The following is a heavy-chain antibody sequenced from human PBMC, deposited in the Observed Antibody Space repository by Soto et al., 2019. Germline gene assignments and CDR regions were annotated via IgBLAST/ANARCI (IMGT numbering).Heavy chain of an antibody. CDR3: ARSVFGELLGFPIDY. J-gene: IGHJ4*02. CDR2: IYPGDSDT. D-gene: IGHD3-10*02. V-gene: IGHV5-51*01. CDR1: GYSFTSYW. Sequence: GESLKISCKGSGYSFTSYWIGWVRQMPGKGLEWMGIIYPGDSDTRYSPSFQGQVTISADKSISTAYLQWSSLKASDTAMYYCARSVFGELLGFPIDYWGQGTLVTVSS.